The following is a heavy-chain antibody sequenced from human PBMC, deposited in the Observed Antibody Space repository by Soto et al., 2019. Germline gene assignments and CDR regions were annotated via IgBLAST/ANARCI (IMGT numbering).Heavy chain of an antibody. J-gene: IGHJ4*02. CDR3: ARGIYDFRSGHPKGPEY. CDR2: IRSKANSYAT. CDR1: GFTFSGSA. D-gene: IGHD3-3*01. V-gene: IGHV3-73*02. Sequence: EVQLVESGGGLVQPGGSLKVSCAASGFTFSGSAMHWVRQASGKGLEWVGRIRSKANSYATAYAVSVKGRFTISRDDSRSTAYLQMNSLKTEDTAVYYCARGIYDFRSGHPKGPEYWGQGTVVPVSS.